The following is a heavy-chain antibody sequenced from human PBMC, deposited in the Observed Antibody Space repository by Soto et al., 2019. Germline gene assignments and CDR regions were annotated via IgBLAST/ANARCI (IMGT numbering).Heavy chain of an antibody. Sequence: SVKVSCKASGGTFSSYAISWVRQAPGQGLECMGGIIPIFGTANYAQKFQGSVTLTPDESTSTAYMELSSLRSEDTAVYYCARDPYYYDSSGYYYGAYYFDYWGQGTLVTASS. CDR3: ARDPYYYDSSGYYYGAYYFDY. CDR1: GGTFSSYA. D-gene: IGHD3-22*01. CDR2: IIPIFGTA. V-gene: IGHV1-69*13. J-gene: IGHJ4*02.